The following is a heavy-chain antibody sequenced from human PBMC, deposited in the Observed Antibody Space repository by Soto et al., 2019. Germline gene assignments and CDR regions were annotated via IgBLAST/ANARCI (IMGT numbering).Heavy chain of an antibody. Sequence: GASVKVSCKASGYTFTGYYMHWVRQAPGQGLEWMGWINPNSGGTNYAQKFQGRVTMTRDTSISTAYMELSRLRSDDTAVYYCARVSRYGSGPTGPHYWGQGTLVTVSS. CDR3: ARVSRYGSGPTGPHY. CDR1: GYTFTGYY. V-gene: IGHV1-2*02. J-gene: IGHJ4*02. D-gene: IGHD3-10*01. CDR2: INPNSGGT.